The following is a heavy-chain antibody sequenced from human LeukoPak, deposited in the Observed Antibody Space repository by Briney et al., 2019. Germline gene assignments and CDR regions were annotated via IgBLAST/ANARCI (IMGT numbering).Heavy chain of an antibody. CDR3: ARSDDYGDYLVDY. D-gene: IGHD4-17*01. CDR1: GFTFSTYA. CDR2: ITSHSGYI. Sequence: AGGSLRLSCAASGFTFSTYAMNWVRRAPGKGLEWVSTITSHSGYIYYADSVKGRFTTSRDNAQNSLYLQMNSLRDEDTAVYYCARSDDYGDYLVDYWGQGTLVTVSS. J-gene: IGHJ4*02. V-gene: IGHV3-21*06.